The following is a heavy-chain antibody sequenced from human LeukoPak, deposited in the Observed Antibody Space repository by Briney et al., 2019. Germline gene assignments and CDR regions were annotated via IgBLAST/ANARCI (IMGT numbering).Heavy chain of an antibody. V-gene: IGHV3-30*18. CDR2: ISYDGSNK. CDR3: AKGGYYDSSGYYYGYFDY. Sequence: GGSLRLSCAAPGLTFSSYGMHWVRQAPGKGLEWVAVISYDGSNKYYADSVKGRFTISRDNSKNTLYLQMNSLRAEDTAVYYCAKGGYYDSSGYYYGYFDYWGQGTLVTVSS. D-gene: IGHD3-22*01. J-gene: IGHJ4*02. CDR1: GLTFSSYG.